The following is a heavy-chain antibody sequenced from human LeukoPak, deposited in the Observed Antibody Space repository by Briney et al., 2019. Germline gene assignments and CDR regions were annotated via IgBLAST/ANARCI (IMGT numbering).Heavy chain of an antibody. D-gene: IGHD2-21*01. CDR3: ARLCSIRWCLHDWFDP. CDR2: MYHSGTH. Sequence: KPSEALSLTCTVSNYSISNGYFWDWIRQPPGKGLEWIASMYHSGTHFYNPSLKSRITISVDTSQNQFSLKLTSVTAADTAVYYCARLCSIRWCLHDWFDPWGQGTLVTVSS. J-gene: IGHJ5*02. CDR1: NYSISNGYF. V-gene: IGHV4-38-2*02.